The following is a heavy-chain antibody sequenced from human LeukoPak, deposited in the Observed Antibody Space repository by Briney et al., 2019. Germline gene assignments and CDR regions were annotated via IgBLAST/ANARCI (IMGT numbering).Heavy chain of an antibody. CDR2: INPNSGGT. Sequence: ASVKVSCKASGYTFTGYYMHWVRQAPRQGLEWMGWINPNSGGTNYAQKFQGRVTMTRDTSISTAYMELSRLRSDDTAVYYCARSIAARPPYYYYMDVWGRGTTVTVSS. J-gene: IGHJ6*03. CDR3: ARSIAARPPYYYYMDV. CDR1: GYTFTGYY. D-gene: IGHD6-6*01. V-gene: IGHV1-2*02.